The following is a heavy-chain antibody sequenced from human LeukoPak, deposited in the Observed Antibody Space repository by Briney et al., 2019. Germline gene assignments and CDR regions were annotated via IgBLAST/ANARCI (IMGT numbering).Heavy chain of an antibody. CDR2: INPSGGST. Sequence: ASVKVSCXASGYTFTSYYMHWVRQAPGQGLEWMEIINPSGGSTSHAQKFQGRVTMTRDTSTSTVYMELSSLRSEDTAVYYCAREEAAGQYYYYYYYMDVWGKGTTVTVSS. J-gene: IGHJ6*03. D-gene: IGHD6-13*01. CDR3: AREEAAGQYYYYYYYMDV. V-gene: IGHV1-46*01. CDR1: GYTFTSYY.